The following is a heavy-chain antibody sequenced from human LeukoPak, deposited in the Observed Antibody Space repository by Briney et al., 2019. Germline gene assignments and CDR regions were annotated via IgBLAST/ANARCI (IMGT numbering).Heavy chain of an antibody. CDR3: ARGLVYSSGWYYDY. J-gene: IGHJ4*02. CDR1: GFTVSNYY. Sequence: GGSLRLSCAASGFTVSNYYMSWVRQAPGKGLEWVSVLYSGGSTYYADSVKGRFTISRDNSKNTLYLQMNSLRAEDTAVYYCARGLVYSSGWYYDYWGQGTLVTVTS. V-gene: IGHV3-53*01. CDR2: LYSGGST. D-gene: IGHD6-19*01.